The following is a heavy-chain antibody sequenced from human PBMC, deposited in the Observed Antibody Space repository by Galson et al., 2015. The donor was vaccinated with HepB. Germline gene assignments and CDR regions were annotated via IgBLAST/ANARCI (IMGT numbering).Heavy chain of an antibody. Sequence: SLRLSCAASGFTFSRYAMHWVRQAPGKGLEWVAVISYDGSNKYYADSVKGRFTISRDNSKNTLYLQMNSLRAEDTAVYYCARDQRCSGGSCYSYYYYGMDVWGQGTTVTVSS. CDR2: ISYDGSNK. V-gene: IGHV3-30-3*01. D-gene: IGHD2-15*01. CDR3: ARDQRCSGGSCYSYYYYGMDV. J-gene: IGHJ6*02. CDR1: GFTFSRYA.